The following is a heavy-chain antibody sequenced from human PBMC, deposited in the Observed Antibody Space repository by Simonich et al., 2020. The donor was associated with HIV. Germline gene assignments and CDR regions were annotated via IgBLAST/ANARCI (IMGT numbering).Heavy chain of an antibody. CDR3: ARLTAGGLGEYFQH. J-gene: IGHJ1*01. CDR2: INHSETT. D-gene: IGHD6-13*01. CDR1: GGSFSGYY. Sequence: QVQLQQWGAGLLKPSETLSLTCAVYGGSFSGYYWSWIRQPPGKGLGWIGEINHSETTNYNPSLKSRVTISVDTSKNQFSLKLSSVTAADTAVYYCARLTAGGLGEYFQHWGQGTLVTVSS. V-gene: IGHV4-34*01.